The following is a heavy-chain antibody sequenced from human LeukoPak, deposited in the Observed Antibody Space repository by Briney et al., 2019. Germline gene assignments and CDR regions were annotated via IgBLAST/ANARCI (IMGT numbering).Heavy chain of an antibody. Sequence: SETLSLTCAVSGTSITNLNWWSWVRQSPGKGLERLGQIFHTGNTKYNPSLKSRVTISVDESKNQFSLTLRSVTAADTAVYYCAKLYDSSGYDIDYWGQGTLVTVSS. CDR1: GTSITNLNW. CDR3: AKLYDSSGYDIDY. CDR2: IFHTGNT. J-gene: IGHJ4*02. D-gene: IGHD3-22*01. V-gene: IGHV4-4*02.